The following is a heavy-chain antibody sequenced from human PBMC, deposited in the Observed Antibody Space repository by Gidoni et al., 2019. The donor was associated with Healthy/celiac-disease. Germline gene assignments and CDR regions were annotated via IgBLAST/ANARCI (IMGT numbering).Heavy chain of an antibody. CDR2: IDWDDDK. CDR3: ARTYHYCDSSGYEQT. V-gene: IGHV2-70*04. CDR1: GFSLSTSGMR. Sequence: HVTLKESGPAPSKPTQTLTLTCTFSGFSLSTSGMRVSWIRQPPGKAMEWLARIDWDDDKFYSTALKTRLTISKDTSKNQVVLTMTNMDPVDTATYYCARTYHYCDSSGYEQTWGQGTLVTVSS. D-gene: IGHD3-22*01. J-gene: IGHJ5*02.